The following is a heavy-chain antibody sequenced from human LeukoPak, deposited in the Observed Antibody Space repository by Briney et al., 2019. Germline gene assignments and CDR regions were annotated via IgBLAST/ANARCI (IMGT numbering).Heavy chain of an antibody. CDR2: ISYDGTNK. J-gene: IGHJ4*02. CDR1: GFTFSSYG. V-gene: IGHV3-30*18. Sequence: GGSLRLSCAASGFTFSSYGMHWVRQAPGKGLEWVAIISYDGTNKNYADSVKGRFTISRDNSKNTLFLQMNSLRAEDTAVLYCVKAGEEGSSWPGDYFDYWGQGTLVTVSS. D-gene: IGHD6-13*01. CDR3: VKAGEEGSSWPGDYFDY.